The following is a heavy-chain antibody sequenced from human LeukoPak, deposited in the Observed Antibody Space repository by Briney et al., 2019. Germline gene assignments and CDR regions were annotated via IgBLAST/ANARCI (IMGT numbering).Heavy chain of an antibody. Sequence: GGSLRLSCAASGFTFTDFWMHWVRQAPGGGPVWVSRVKGDEISTLYADSVKGRFTISRDNAKNTLYLQMNSLRADDTALYYCATGPYSAFEMWGQGTMVTVSS. J-gene: IGHJ3*02. CDR3: ATGPYSAFEM. V-gene: IGHV3-74*01. D-gene: IGHD2-21*01. CDR2: VKGDEIST. CDR1: GFTFTDFW.